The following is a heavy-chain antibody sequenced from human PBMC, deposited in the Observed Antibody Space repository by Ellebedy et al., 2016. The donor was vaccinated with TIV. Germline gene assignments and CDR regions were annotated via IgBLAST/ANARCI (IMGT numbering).Heavy chain of an antibody. V-gene: IGHV3-48*01. CDR2: IGISPGNI. Sequence: GGSLRLXXVASGYIFTSYPLNWVRQAPGKGLEWVSGIGISPGNIYYADSVKGRFTISRDNARNSLYLQMNSLRVEDTAVYYCVRGDPLVLGYWGQGTLVTVSS. J-gene: IGHJ4*02. CDR3: VRGDPLVLGY. D-gene: IGHD6-13*01. CDR1: GYIFTSYP.